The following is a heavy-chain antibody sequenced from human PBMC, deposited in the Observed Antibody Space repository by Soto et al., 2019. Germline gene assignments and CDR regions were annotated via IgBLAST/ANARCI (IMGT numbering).Heavy chain of an antibody. D-gene: IGHD6-19*01. CDR3: AAAENSSGWPYYYYGMDV. J-gene: IGHJ6*02. CDR1: AFTFTSSG. Sequence: AVKVSCKASAFTFTSSGVQWVRQARGQRREWIGWIVVGSGNTNYAQKFQERVTITRDMSTSTAYMELSSLRSEDTAVYYCAAAENSSGWPYYYYGMDVWGQATTVTVSS. V-gene: IGHV1-58*01. CDR2: IVVGSGNT.